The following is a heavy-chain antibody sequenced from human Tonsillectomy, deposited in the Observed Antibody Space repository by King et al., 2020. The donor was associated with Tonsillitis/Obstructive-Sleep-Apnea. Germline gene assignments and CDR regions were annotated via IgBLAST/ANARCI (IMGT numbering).Heavy chain of an antibody. V-gene: IGHV4-59*01. Sequence: QLQESGPGLVKPSETLSLTCIVSGGSISNYHWSWIRQPPGKGLEWIGYIYYSGSTNYNPSLKSRVTISVDTSKNHFSLRLRSVTAADTAVYYCARVVPAAGTDWFDPWGQGTLATVSS. CDR1: GGSISNYH. D-gene: IGHD6-13*01. CDR3: ARVVPAAGTDWFDP. CDR2: IYYSGST. J-gene: IGHJ5*02.